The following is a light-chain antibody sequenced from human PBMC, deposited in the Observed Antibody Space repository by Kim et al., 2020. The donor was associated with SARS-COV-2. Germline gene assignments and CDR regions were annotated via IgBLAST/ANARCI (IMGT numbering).Light chain of an antibody. CDR2: DAS. Sequence: SLSPGERATLSCKASQSVSTYLAWYQHKPGQAPRLLIHDASTRATGIPPRFSGSGSGTDFTLTVTSLEPEDFAIYYCQQRSNWPPTFGGGTKLEIK. V-gene: IGKV3-11*01. CDR3: QQRSNWPPT. J-gene: IGKJ4*01. CDR1: QSVSTY.